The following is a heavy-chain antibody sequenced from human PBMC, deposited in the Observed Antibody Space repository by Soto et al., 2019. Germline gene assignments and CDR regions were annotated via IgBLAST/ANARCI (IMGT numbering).Heavy chain of an antibody. CDR1: GFTFSSYS. CDR3: ARHPYWSGSGTYDY. CDR2: ISSSSSTI. Sequence: EVQLVESGGGLVQPGGSLRLSCAASGFTFSSYSMNWVRQAPGKGLEWVSYISSSSSTIYYADSVKGRFTISRDNAKNSLYMQMNGLRAEDTAVHYCARHPYWSGSGTYDYWGQGTLVTVSS. V-gene: IGHV3-48*01. J-gene: IGHJ4*02. D-gene: IGHD3-10*01.